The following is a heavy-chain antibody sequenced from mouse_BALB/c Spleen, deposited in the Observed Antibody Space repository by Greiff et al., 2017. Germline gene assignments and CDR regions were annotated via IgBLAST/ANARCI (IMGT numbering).Heavy chain of an antibody. CDR1: GDSITSGY. J-gene: IGHJ1*01. V-gene: IGHV3-8*02. CDR2: ISYSGST. CDR3: ARGDDGYYVWYFDV. Sequence: EVKLMESGPSLVKPSQTLSLTCSVTGDSITSGYWNWIRKFPGNKLEYMGYISYSGSTYYNPSLKSRISITRDTSKNQYYLQLNSVTTEDTATYYCARGDDGYYVWYFDVWGAGTTVTVSS. D-gene: IGHD2-3*01.